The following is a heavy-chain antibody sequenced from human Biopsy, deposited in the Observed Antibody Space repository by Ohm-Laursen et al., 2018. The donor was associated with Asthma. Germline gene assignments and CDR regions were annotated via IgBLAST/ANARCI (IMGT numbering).Heavy chain of an antibody. D-gene: IGHD4-23*01. V-gene: IGHV3-53*01. Sequence: SLRLSCSAPGFTVSTNGMSWVRQPPGKGLEWVSVIYSGGGTYYADSVQGRVTISRDNSKNTLSLQMNSLRAEDTDVYYCARAYGGSFFSGSFDIWGQGTMVTVSS. CDR2: IYSGGGT. CDR3: ARAYGGSFFSGSFDI. CDR1: GFTVSTNG. J-gene: IGHJ3*02.